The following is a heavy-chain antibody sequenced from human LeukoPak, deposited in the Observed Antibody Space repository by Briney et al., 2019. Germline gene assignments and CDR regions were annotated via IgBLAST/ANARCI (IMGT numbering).Heavy chain of an antibody. V-gene: IGHV4-34*01. D-gene: IGHD2-2*01. J-gene: IGHJ5*02. CDR1: GGSFSGYY. Sequence: PSETLSLTCAVYGGSFSGYYWSWIRQPPGKGLEWIGEINHSGSTNYNPSLKSRVTISVDTSKNQFSLKLSSVTAADTAVYYCARGRRVVPAHPKGYWFDPWGQGTLVTVSS. CDR2: INHSGST. CDR3: ARGRRVVPAHPKGYWFDP.